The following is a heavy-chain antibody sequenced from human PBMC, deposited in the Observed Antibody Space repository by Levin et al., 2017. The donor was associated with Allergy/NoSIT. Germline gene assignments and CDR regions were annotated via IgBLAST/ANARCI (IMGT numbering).Heavy chain of an antibody. Sequence: AGGSLRLSCKASGFTFNTHAMSWVRQAPGKGLEWVSGISDNGGRTFYADSVKGRFTVSRDNAQNTLYLQLSSLRGDDTAIYYCAKDSGRQYCSGGTCYSGIDYFDSWGQGTLVTASS. CDR1: GFTFNTHA. J-gene: IGHJ4*02. D-gene: IGHD2-15*01. CDR2: ISDNGGRT. CDR3: AKDSGRQYCSGGTCYSGIDYFDS. V-gene: IGHV3-23*01.